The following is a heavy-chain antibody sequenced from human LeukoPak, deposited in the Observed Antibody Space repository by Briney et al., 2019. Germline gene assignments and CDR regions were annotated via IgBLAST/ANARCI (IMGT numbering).Heavy chain of an antibody. Sequence: ASVKVSCKASGDIFTNYYFHWVRQAPGLGLEWMGLINPNGGSTNYAQKFQGRVTMTRYTSTSTVYIELSSLRSDDTATYYCARAPFLNLWSGYSFDYWGQGTLVAVSS. D-gene: IGHD3-3*01. CDR1: GDIFTNYY. CDR2: INPNGGST. J-gene: IGHJ4*02. CDR3: ARAPFLNLWSGYSFDY. V-gene: IGHV1-46*01.